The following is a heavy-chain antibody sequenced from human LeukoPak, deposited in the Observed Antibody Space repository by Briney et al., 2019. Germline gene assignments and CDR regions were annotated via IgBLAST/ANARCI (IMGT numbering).Heavy chain of an antibody. D-gene: IGHD6-13*01. CDR3: ARGIVAAGDFDY. Sequence: GGSLRLSCAASGFTFSSYWMHWVRQAPGKGLVWVSRINSDGSITTYADSVRGRFTISRDNAKNTVYLQMNSLRAEDTAVYYCARGIVAAGDFDYWGQGTLVTVSS. V-gene: IGHV3-74*01. CDR1: GFTFSSYW. J-gene: IGHJ4*02. CDR2: INSDGSIT.